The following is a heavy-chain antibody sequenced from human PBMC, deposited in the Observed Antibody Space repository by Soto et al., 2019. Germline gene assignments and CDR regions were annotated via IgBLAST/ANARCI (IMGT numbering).Heavy chain of an antibody. J-gene: IGHJ4*02. D-gene: IGHD3-9*01. V-gene: IGHV3-23*01. CDR2: ISGSGDIT. CDR3: AKVPQWVLRYHDWFFDY. CDR1: GFSFSNSA. Sequence: EVQLLESGGGLVQPGGSLRLSCAVSGFSFSNSAMTWVRQAPGKGLEWVSGISGSGDITYNTDSVKGRFAISRDTSKNVVYLQMRSLRAEDTAVYYCAKVPQWVLRYHDWFFDYWGQGTLLTVSS.